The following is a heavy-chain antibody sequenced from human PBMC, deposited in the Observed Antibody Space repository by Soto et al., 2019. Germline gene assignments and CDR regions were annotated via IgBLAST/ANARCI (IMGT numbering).Heavy chain of an antibody. Sequence: WTWIRQHPGKGLEWIGYIKYSGSTYCNTSLKSRVTISVDTSKNQFSLKLSSVTAADTAVYYCARVLRITMIVVVDPDAFDIWGQGTMVTVSS. CDR3: ARVLRITMIVVVDPDAFDI. CDR2: IKYSGST. J-gene: IGHJ3*02. V-gene: IGHV4-31*02. D-gene: IGHD3-22*01.